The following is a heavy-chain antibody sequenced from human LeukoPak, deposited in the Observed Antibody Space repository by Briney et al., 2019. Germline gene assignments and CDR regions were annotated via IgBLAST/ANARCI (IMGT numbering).Heavy chain of an antibody. CDR3: ARGVGATPHATPNYFDY. CDR1: GGSFSGYY. D-gene: IGHD1-26*01. V-gene: IGHV4-34*01. Sequence: PSETLSLTCAVYGGSFSGYYWSWIRQPPGKGLEWIGEINHGGSTNYNPSLKSRVTISVDTSKNQFSLKLSSVTAADTAVYYCARGVGATPHATPNYFDYWGQGTLVTVSS. CDR2: INHGGST. J-gene: IGHJ4*02.